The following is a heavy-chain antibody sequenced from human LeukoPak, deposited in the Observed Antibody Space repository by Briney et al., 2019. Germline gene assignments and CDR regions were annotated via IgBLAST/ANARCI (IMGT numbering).Heavy chain of an antibody. D-gene: IGHD6-19*01. V-gene: IGHV4-39*01. CDR1: GGSIRSSSYY. CDR3: ARQVVAVAGTGHFGY. J-gene: IGHJ4*02. Sequence: SETLSLTCTVSGGSIRSSSYYWGWIRQPPGKGLEWIGSIYYSGSTYYNASLKSRGTISVDTSKNQFSLRLNSVTAADTAVYFCARQVVAVAGTGHFGYWGQGTLVTVSS. CDR2: IYYSGST.